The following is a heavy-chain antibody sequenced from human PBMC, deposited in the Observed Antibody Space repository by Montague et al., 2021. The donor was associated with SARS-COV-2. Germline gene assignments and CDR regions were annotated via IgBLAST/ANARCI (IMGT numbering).Heavy chain of an antibody. CDR1: GDSVSSSIAA. J-gene: IGHJ4*02. CDR3: TQERGPGRTTWHYFDY. CDR2: TYYRSKWYN. Sequence: CAISGDSVSSSIAAWNWIRQSPSRGLEWLGRTYYRSKWYNDYAVSVRSRITISPDTSKNQFSLQLNSVTPEDMAVYYCTQERGPGRTTWHYFDYWGQGTLVTVSS. V-gene: IGHV6-1*01. D-gene: IGHD1-14*01.